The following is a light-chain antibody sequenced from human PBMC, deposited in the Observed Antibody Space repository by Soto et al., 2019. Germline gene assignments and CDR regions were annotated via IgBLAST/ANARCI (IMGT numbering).Light chain of an antibody. J-gene: IGLJ2*01. CDR1: SSDVAGYNY. CDR3: SSYTSSSTLVV. V-gene: IGLV2-14*01. CDR2: DVS. Sequence: QSALTQPASVSGSPGQSLTISYTGTSSDVAGYNYVSWNQQHPGKAPKLMIYDVSNRPTGVSNRFSGSKSGNTASLTISGLQAQDEDDYYCSSYTSSSTLVVFGGGTKLTVL.